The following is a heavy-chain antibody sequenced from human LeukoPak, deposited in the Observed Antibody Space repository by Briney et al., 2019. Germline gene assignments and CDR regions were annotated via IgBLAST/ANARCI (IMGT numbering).Heavy chain of an antibody. D-gene: IGHD2-2*03. Sequence: GGSLRLSCAASGFTFSSYAMSWVRQAPGKGLEWVSAISGSGGSTFYADSGKGRLTISRDNSKNTLYLQMNSLRAEDTAVYYCAKDRSGYCSSTSCYDDAFDIWGQGTVVTVSS. CDR2: ISGSGGST. J-gene: IGHJ3*02. CDR1: GFTFSSYA. V-gene: IGHV3-23*01. CDR3: AKDRSGYCSSTSCYDDAFDI.